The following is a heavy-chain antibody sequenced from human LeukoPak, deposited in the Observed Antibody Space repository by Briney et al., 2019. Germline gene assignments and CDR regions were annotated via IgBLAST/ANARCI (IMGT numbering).Heavy chain of an antibody. J-gene: IGHJ4*02. V-gene: IGHV4-34*01. CDR1: GGSFSGYY. CDR3: ASTGTATDD. Sequence: PSGTLSLTCAVYGGSFSGYYWSWIRQPPGKGLEWIGEINHSGSTNYNPSLKSRVTISVDTSKNQFSLKLSSVTAADTAVYYCASTGTATDDWGQGTLVTVSS. D-gene: IGHD5-18*01. CDR2: INHSGST.